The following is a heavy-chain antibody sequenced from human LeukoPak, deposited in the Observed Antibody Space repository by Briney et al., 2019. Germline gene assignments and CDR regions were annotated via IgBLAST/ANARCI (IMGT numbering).Heavy chain of an antibody. CDR3: ARDPMAGGMDV. J-gene: IGHJ6*02. Sequence: SETLSLTCTVSGGSISSHYWSWIRQPPGKGLEWIGYIYYSGSTNYNPSLKSRVTISVDTSKNQFSLKLSSVTAADTAVYYCARDPMAGGMDVWGQETTVTVSS. V-gene: IGHV4-59*11. CDR2: IYYSGST. D-gene: IGHD1-14*01. CDR1: GGSISSHY.